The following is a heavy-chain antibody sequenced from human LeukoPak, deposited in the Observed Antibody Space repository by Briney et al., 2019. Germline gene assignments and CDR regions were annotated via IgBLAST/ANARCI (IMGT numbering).Heavy chain of an antibody. J-gene: IGHJ4*02. CDR3: ARGRVATQRGYYFDY. Sequence: SETLSLTCAVYGGSFSGYYWSWIRQPPGKGLEWIGEINHSGSTNYNPSLKSRVTISVDTSKNQFSLKLSSVTAADTAVYYCARGRVATQRGYYFDYWGQGTLVTVSS. CDR1: GGSFSGYY. D-gene: IGHD5-12*01. V-gene: IGHV4-34*01. CDR2: INHSGST.